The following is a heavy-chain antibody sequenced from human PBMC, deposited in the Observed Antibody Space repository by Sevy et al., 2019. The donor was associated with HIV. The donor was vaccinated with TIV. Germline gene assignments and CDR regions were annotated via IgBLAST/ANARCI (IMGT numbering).Heavy chain of an antibody. J-gene: IGHJ4*02. D-gene: IGHD3-22*01. Sequence: ASVKVSCKVSGYSFTEIRMHWVRHTPGEGLEWMGRLDPQDGEPIYAQDFHGRVTMTEDKFTDTVYMELGGLRYEDTAIYYCATFMYDYDSSGYTAHDFWGQGTLVTVSS. CDR3: ATFMYDYDSSGYTAHDF. CDR1: GYSFTEIR. V-gene: IGHV1-24*01. CDR2: LDPQDGEP.